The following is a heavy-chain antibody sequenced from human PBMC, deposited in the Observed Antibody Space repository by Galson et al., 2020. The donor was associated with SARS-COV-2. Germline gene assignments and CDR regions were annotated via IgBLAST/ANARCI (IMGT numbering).Heavy chain of an antibody. D-gene: IGHD6-19*01. J-gene: IGHJ4*02. CDR3: AGLKRGWYLWGFDY. CDR2: VYHSGTT. CDR1: GSSISSGNY. V-gene: IGHV4-38-2*02. Sequence: SETLFLTCTLTGSSISSGNYWGWIRQPPGKGLEWIGNVYHSGTTYFNPSLESRVTIAIDKSRNQLSLSLHSVTAADTAVYYCAGLKRGWYLWGFDYWGQGILVTVSS.